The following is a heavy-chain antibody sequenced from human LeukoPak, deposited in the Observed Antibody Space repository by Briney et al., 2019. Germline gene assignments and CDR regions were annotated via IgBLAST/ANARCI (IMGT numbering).Heavy chain of an antibody. CDR2: ISGSGGST. CDR1: GFTFSSYA. Sequence: GGSLRLSCAASGFTFSSYAMSWVRQAPGKGLEWVSAISGSGGSTYYADSVKGRFTISRDNSKNTLYLQMNSLRAEDTAVYYCAKALSYGLGPYYFDYWGQGTLVTVSS. D-gene: IGHD3-10*01. V-gene: IGHV3-23*01. CDR3: AKALSYGLGPYYFDY. J-gene: IGHJ4*02.